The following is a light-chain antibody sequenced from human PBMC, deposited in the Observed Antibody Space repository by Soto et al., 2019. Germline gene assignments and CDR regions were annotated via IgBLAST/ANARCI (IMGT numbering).Light chain of an antibody. CDR2: AAS. CDR3: QQCLTTPRT. V-gene: IGKV1-39*01. J-gene: IGKJ1*01. CDR1: QSIVTY. Sequence: DIQMTQSPDSLSASVGDRVTITCRASQSIVTYLNWYQQKPGTAPKLLIYAASNLESGVPSRFSGSGSGTYFTLTISSLQPEDFATYYCQQCLTTPRTFGQGTRVEI.